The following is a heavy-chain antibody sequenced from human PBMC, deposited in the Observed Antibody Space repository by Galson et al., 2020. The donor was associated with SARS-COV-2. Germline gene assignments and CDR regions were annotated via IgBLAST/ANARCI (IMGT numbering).Heavy chain of an antibody. Sequence: GGSLRLSCAASGFTFSSYGMHWVRQAPGKGLEWVAVISYDGSNKYYADSVKGRFTISRDNSKNTLYLQMNSLRAEDTAVYYCAKDPRYYDFWSGYCAQQYKAAYYYYGMDVWGQGTTVTVSS. CDR2: ISYDGSNK. D-gene: IGHD3-3*01. J-gene: IGHJ6*02. CDR1: GFTFSSYG. V-gene: IGHV3-30*18. CDR3: AKDPRYYDFWSGYCAQQYKAAYYYYGMDV.